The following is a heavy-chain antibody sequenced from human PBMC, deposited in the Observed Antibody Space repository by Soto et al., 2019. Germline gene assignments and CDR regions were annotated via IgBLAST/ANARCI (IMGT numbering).Heavy chain of an antibody. CDR3: ASRPGDSVPPSMLPLDY. CDR1: GITVSSKF. J-gene: IGHJ4*02. V-gene: IGHV3-66*01. D-gene: IGHD2-2*01. CDR2: LYSGGST. Sequence: EVQLVESGGGLAQPGGSLRLSCAASGITVSSKFMSWVRQAPGKGLEWVSVLYSGGSTYYADSVKGRFTISRDNSKNTLYLQMNSLRAEDTAVYYCASRPGDSVPPSMLPLDYWGQGTLVTVSS.